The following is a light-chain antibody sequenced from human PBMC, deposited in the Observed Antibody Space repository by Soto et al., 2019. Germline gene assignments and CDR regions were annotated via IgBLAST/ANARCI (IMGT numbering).Light chain of an antibody. CDR2: DAS. CDR1: QSVGYH. CDR3: EQYGSSPRT. J-gene: IGKJ1*01. V-gene: IGKV3-20*01. Sequence: EIVLTQSPATLSLSPVERATLSCMASQSVGYHLAWYQQKPGQAPRLLIYDASNRATGIPARFSGSGSGTDFTLAISRLEPEDSAVYYCEQYGSSPRTFGQGTKVDI.